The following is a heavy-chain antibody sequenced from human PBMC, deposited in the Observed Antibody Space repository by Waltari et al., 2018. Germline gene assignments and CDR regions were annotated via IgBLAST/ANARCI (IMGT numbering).Heavy chain of an antibody. CDR1: GFSLSTSGVG. CDR3: AHWTENDYGVANWFDP. D-gene: IGHD4-17*01. CDR2: IYWNDDK. V-gene: IGHV2-5*01. Sequence: QITLKESGPTLVKPTQTLTLTCTFSGFSLSTSGVGVGWIRQPPGKALEWLALIYWNDDKRYSPSLKSRLTITKDTSKNQVVLTMTNMDPVDTATYYCAHWTENDYGVANWFDPWGQGTLVTVSS. J-gene: IGHJ5*02.